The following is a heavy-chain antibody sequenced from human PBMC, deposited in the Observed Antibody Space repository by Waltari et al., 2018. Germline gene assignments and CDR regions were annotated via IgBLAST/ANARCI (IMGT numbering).Heavy chain of an antibody. CDR3: ARENDILTAYPSNLLDP. V-gene: IGHV3-48*03. J-gene: IGHJ5*02. D-gene: IGHD3-9*01. Sequence: EVQLVESGGGLVQPGGSLRLSCAASGFTFSSYEMNWVRQDPGKGLEWVSYITSSGYTMEYADSVKCRFTISRDNGRNSLYLQMNSLRAEDTAVYYCARENDILTAYPSNLLDPWGQGTLVTVSS. CDR1: GFTFSSYE. CDR2: ITSSGYTM.